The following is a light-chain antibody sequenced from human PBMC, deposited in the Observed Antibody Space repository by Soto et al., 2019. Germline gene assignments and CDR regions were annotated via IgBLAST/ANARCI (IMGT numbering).Light chain of an antibody. V-gene: IGKV3-15*01. CDR2: GAS. Sequence: EIVMTQSPATLSVSPGERATLSCRASQSVSSNLAWYQQNPGQAPSLLIYGASTRATGIPARFSGSGSGTEFTLTISSLQSEDFAVYYCQQYDSWPLTFGGGTKVEIK. CDR1: QSVSSN. J-gene: IGKJ4*01. CDR3: QQYDSWPLT.